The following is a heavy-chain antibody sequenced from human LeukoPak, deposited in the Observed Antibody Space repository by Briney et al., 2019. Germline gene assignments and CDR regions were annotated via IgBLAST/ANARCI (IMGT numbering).Heavy chain of an antibody. V-gene: IGHV5-51*01. CDR2: IYPGDSET. D-gene: IGHD5/OR15-5a*01. CDR3: GRLSSRPWSNFAY. CDR1: GFNFQKHW. Sequence: GESLKIFSSSPGFNFQKHWHGWGRQMPGKGLEWMGIIYPGDSETRYSPSFQGQVTISADKSITTASLQWSSLKASHTAMYYCGRLSSRPWSNFAYWGQGTLVTVSS. J-gene: IGHJ4*02.